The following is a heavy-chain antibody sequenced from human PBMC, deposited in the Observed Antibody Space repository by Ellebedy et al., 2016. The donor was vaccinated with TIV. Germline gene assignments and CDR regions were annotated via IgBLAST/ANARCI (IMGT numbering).Heavy chain of an antibody. CDR1: GGTFRNYA. V-gene: IGHV1-69*13. D-gene: IGHD4-17*01. CDR3: ARGAVDYGDDETESDYYGMDV. J-gene: IGHJ6*02. CDR2: ITPFFGTT. Sequence: ASVKVSCKASGGTFRNYAITWVRQAPGQGLEWMGGITPFFGTTDYAQKFQGRVTITADESTGKAYMELSSLRYEDTAVYYCARGAVDYGDDETESDYYGMDVWGQGTTVTVSS.